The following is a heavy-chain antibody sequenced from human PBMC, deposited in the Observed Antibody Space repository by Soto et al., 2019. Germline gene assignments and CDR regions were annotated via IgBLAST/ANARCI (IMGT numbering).Heavy chain of an antibody. D-gene: IGHD3-22*01. Sequence: GGSLRLSCAASGFTFSSYAMSWVRQAPGKGLEWVSAISGSGGSTYYADSVKGRFTISRDNSKNTLYLQMNSLRAEDTAVYYCAKYRKYYYDSSGFDYWGQGTLVTVSS. V-gene: IGHV3-23*01. CDR3: AKYRKYYYDSSGFDY. CDR1: GFTFSSYA. CDR2: ISGSGGST. J-gene: IGHJ4*02.